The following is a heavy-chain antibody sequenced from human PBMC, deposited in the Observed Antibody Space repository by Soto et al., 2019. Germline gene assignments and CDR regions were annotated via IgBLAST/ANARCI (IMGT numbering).Heavy chain of an antibody. V-gene: IGHV3-21*01. CDR2: ISSSSSYI. D-gene: IGHD6-13*01. Sequence: PLGSQRLSCAASGFTFISYSMNWVRQAPGKGLEWVSSISSSSSYIYYADSVKGRFTISRDNAKNSLYLQMNSLRAEDTAVYYCASSLVPDYWGQGTLVTVSS. J-gene: IGHJ4*02. CDR3: ASSLVPDY. CDR1: GFTFISYS.